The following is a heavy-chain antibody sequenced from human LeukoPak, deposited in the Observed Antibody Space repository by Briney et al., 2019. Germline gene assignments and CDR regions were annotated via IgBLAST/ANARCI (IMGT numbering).Heavy chain of an antibody. CDR2: IRSKANSYAT. D-gene: IGHD1-26*01. CDR3: TRLSGSLLFDY. CDR1: GLTFSGSA. J-gene: IGHJ4*02. V-gene: IGHV3-73*01. Sequence: PGGSLRLSCAATGLTFSGSAMHWVRQASGKGLEWVGRIRSKANSYATAYAASVKGRFTISRDDSKNTAYLQMNSLKTEDTAVYYCTRLSGSLLFDYWGQGTLVTVSS.